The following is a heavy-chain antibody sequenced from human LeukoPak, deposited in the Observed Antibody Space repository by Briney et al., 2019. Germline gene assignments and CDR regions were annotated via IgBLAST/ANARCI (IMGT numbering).Heavy chain of an antibody. D-gene: IGHD6-13*01. J-gene: IGHJ4*02. CDR1: GFTVSSNY. CDR2: IYSCGST. CDR3: ARTGIAAAEYS. Sequence: GGSLRLSCAASGFTVSSNYMSWVRQAPGKGLEWVSVIYSCGSTYYADSVKGRFTISRDNSKNTLYLQMNSLRAEDTAVYYRARTGIAAAEYSWGQGTLVTVSS. V-gene: IGHV3-66*01.